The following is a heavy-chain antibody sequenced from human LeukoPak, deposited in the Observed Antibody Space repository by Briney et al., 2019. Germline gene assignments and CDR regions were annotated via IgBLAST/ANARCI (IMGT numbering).Heavy chain of an antibody. CDR3: ARLPGLQWENRFDP. J-gene: IGHJ5*02. CDR2: IYYSGST. V-gene: IGHV4-59*01. CDR1: GGSMSSYY. D-gene: IGHD4-11*01. Sequence: PSETLSLTCTVSGGSMSSYYWSWIRQPPGKGLEWIGYIYYSGSTNYNPSLKSRVTISADMSKNQFSLNLSSVTAADTAVYYCARLPGLQWENRFDPWGQGTLVTVSS.